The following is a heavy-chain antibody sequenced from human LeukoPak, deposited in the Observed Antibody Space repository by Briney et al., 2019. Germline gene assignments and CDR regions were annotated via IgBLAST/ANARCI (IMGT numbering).Heavy chain of an antibody. CDR3: SRSGLVDFDY. J-gene: IGHJ4*02. V-gene: IGHV3-49*04. CDR2: IRRRAYGGAA. Sequence: PGGSLRLSCTTSGFAFDDFAMSWVRQPAGKGLEWVGFIRRRAYGGAAEYAASVKGRFIICRDDSKGIAYLQMNSLKTGDTAVYYCSRSGLVDFDYWGQGSRVIVSP. CDR1: GFAFDDFA. D-gene: IGHD6-25*01.